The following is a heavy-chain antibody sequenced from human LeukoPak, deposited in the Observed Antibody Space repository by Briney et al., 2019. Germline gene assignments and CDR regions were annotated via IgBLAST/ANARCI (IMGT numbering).Heavy chain of an antibody. V-gene: IGHV3-21*01. CDR3: ASDFNYGDNG. CDR1: GFTFSSYS. J-gene: IGHJ4*02. Sequence: GGSLRLSCAASGFTFSSYSMNWVRQAPGKGLEWVSSISSSSSYIYYADSVKGRFTISRDNAKNSLYLQMNSLRAEDPAVYYCASDFNYGDNGGGQGTLVTVSS. D-gene: IGHD4-17*01. CDR2: ISSSSSYI.